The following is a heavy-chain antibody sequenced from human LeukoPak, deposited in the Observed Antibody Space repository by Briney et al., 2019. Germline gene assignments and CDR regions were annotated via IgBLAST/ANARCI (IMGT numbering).Heavy chain of an antibody. Sequence: ASVKVSCKTSGYSFTSYGITWVRQAPGQGLEWMGWISTYNGNTNYAQKLQGRVTMTTDTSTSTAYMEVRSLRSDDTAVYYCARDLAVTTRNLYNYIDVWDRGTTVTVSS. D-gene: IGHD4-17*01. V-gene: IGHV1-18*01. CDR2: ISTYNGNT. CDR1: GYSFTSYG. CDR3: ARDLAVTTRNLYNYIDV. J-gene: IGHJ6*03.